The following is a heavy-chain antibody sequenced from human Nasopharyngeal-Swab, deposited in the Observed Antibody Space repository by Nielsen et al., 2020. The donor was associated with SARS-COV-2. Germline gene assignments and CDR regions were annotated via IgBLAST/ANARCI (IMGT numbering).Heavy chain of an antibody. CDR2: INHSGST. D-gene: IGHD6-6*01. CDR3: ARGSYSASSDGEKYYYHGMDV. J-gene: IGHJ6*02. CDR1: GGSFSGYY. Sequence: SETLSLTCGVYGGSFSGYYWNWIRQPPGKGLEWIGEINHSGSTYYSPFLKSRVTISVDTSNNQFSLRLSSVTAADTAVYYCARGSYSASSDGEKYYYHGMDVWGQGTMVTVSS. V-gene: IGHV4-34*01.